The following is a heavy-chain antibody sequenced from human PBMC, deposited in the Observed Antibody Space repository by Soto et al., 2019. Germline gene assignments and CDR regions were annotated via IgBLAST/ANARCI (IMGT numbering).Heavy chain of an antibody. V-gene: IGHV3-33*01. CDR1: GFRFSSYG. Sequence: GGSLRLSCATSGFRFSSYGFHWVHQAPGKGLEWVAVIWYDGTNKFYADSVKGRFTISRDKSTSTLSLQMNGLRAEDTAVYYCATAGGIIEVGGSSSNYFQNWGQGTPVTVSS. D-gene: IGHD3-3*01. CDR3: ATAGGIIEVGGSSSNYFQN. CDR2: IWYDGTNK. J-gene: IGHJ4*02.